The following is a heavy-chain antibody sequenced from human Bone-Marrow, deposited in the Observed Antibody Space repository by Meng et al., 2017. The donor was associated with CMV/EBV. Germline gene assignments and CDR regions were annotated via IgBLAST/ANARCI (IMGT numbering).Heavy chain of an antibody. V-gene: IGHV3-48*04. D-gene: IGHD6-13*01. J-gene: IGHJ5*02. CDR2: ISSSSSTI. Sequence: GGSLRLSCAASGFTFSSYSMNWVRQAPGKGLEWVSYISSSSSTIYYADSVKGRFTISRDNAKNSLYLQMNSLRAEDTAVYYCARAQSSSWSHNWFDPWGQGNLVPVSS. CDR3: ARAQSSSWSHNWFDP. CDR1: GFTFSSYS.